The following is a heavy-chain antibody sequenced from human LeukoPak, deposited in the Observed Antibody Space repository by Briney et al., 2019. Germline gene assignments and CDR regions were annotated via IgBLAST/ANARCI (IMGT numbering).Heavy chain of an antibody. CDR2: ISGSGGST. J-gene: IGHJ4*02. CDR1: GFTFSSYA. Sequence: AGGSLRLSCAASGFTFSSYAMSWVRQAPGKGLEWVSAISGSGGSTYYADSVKGRFTISRDNSKNTLYLQMNSLRAEDTAVYYCAKVRVGDLRYYFDYWGQGTLVIVSS. D-gene: IGHD4-17*01. CDR3: AKVRVGDLRYYFDY. V-gene: IGHV3-23*01.